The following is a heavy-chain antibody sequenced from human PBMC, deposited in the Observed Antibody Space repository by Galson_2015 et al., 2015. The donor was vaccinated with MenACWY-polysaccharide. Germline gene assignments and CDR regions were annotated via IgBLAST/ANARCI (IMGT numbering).Heavy chain of an antibody. CDR2: ISYDGKAA. D-gene: IGHD2-21*02. Sequence: SLRLSCAASGFTFTKYPMHWVRQAPGKGLVWLAVISYDGKAAFYANSVKGRFTTSRDNSNNTLYLQMNSLRADDTALYYCARDQGVVVPASSFDYWGQGTLVTVSS. CDR1: GFTFTKYP. CDR3: ARDQGVVVPASSFDY. J-gene: IGHJ4*02. V-gene: IGHV3-30*04.